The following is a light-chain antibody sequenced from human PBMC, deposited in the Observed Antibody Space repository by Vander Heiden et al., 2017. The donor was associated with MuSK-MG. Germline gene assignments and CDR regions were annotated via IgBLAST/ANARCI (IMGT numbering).Light chain of an antibody. V-gene: IGLV3-19*01. Sequence: SSELTQDPAVSVALGQTVRITCQGDSLRSYYASWYQQKPGQAPVLVSYGKNNRPSGIPDRFSGSSSGNTASLTITGAQAEDEADYYCNSRDSSGNPKCVLGGGTKLTVL. CDR1: SLRSYY. J-gene: IGLJ3*02. CDR3: NSRDSSGNPKCV. CDR2: GKN.